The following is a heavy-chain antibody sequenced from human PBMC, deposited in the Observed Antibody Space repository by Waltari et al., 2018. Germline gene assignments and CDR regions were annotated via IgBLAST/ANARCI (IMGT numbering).Heavy chain of an antibody. V-gene: IGHV4-59*01. CDR1: GGSISSYY. Sequence: QVQLQESGPGLVKPSETLSLTCTVSGGSISSYYCSWLRPRPGKGLEWIGYIYYSGSTNYNPSLKSRVTISVDTSKNQFSLKLSSVTAADTAVYYCAREAGSGSYYNGLGFDYWGQGTLVTVSS. CDR2: IYYSGST. J-gene: IGHJ4*02. D-gene: IGHD3-10*01. CDR3: AREAGSGSYYNGLGFDY.